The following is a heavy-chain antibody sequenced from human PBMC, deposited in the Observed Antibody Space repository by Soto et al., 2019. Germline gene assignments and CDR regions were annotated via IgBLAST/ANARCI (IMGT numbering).Heavy chain of an antibody. CDR1: VLTFSSSS. D-gene: IGHD1-26*01. CDR2: ISENGDRQ. V-gene: IGHV3-30-3*01. CDR3: ARRLAPSVSALGY. J-gene: IGHJ4*02. Sequence: GGSLRLSCTVSVLTFSSSSVHWVRQAPGKGLEWVAVISENGDRQYSTDSVRGRFLVSRDTFNNTIYLQMNSLRPEDTGEYFCARRLAPSVSALGYWGQGALVTVSS.